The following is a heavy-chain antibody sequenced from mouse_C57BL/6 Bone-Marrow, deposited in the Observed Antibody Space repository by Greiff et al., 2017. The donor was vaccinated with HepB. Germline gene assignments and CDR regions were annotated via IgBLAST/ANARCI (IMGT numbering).Heavy chain of an antibody. D-gene: IGHD1-1*01. CDR3: ARSGSLIYYYGSSFFDY. J-gene: IGHJ2*01. CDR2: INPSSGYT. V-gene: IGHV1-7*01. Sequence: VQLQQSGAELAKPGASVKLSCKASGYTFTSYWMHWVKQRPGQGLEWIGYINPSSGYTKYNQKFKDKATLTADKSSSTAYMQLRSLTYEDSAVYYCARSGSLIYYYGSSFFDYWGQGTTLTVSS. CDR1: GYTFTSYW.